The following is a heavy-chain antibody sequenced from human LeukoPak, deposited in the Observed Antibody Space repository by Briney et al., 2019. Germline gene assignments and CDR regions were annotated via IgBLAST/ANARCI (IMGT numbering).Heavy chain of an antibody. D-gene: IGHD5-24*01. J-gene: IGHJ4*02. V-gene: IGHV4-59*08. CDR3: ARSRRDGYNLD. CDR2: IYYSGST. Sequence: PSETLSLTCTVSGGSISSYYWGWIRQPPGKGLEWIGYIYYSGSTNYNPSLKSRVTISVDTSKNQFSLKLNSVTAADTAVYYCARSRRDGYNLDWGQGTLVTVSS. CDR1: GGSISSYY.